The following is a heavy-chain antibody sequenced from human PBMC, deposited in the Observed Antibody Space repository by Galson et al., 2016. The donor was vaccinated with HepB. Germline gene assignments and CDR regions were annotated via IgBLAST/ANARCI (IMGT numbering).Heavy chain of an antibody. V-gene: IGHV3-53*01. D-gene: IGHD3-16*01. CDR1: GFIFRNYQ. Sequence: SLRLSCAASGFIFRNYQMSWVRRAPGKGPEWVSVIYSGGNTYYGDSVKGRFTISRDNSKNTVYLQLNSLRAEDTAVYYCARGPLGEFQSYYFDQWGQGTLGTVSS. CDR2: IYSGGNT. J-gene: IGHJ4*02. CDR3: ARGPLGEFQSYYFDQ.